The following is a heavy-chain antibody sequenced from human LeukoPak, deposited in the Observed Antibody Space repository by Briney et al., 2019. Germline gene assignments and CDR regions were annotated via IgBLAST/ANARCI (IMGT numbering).Heavy chain of an antibody. CDR2: INPSGGST. V-gene: IGHV1-46*01. Sequence: ASVKVSCKAYGYTFTSYYMHWVRQAPGQGLEWMGIINPSGGSTSYAQKFQGRVTMTRDTSTSTVYMELSSLRSEDTAVYYCARERLRFLEWLFNTRNWFDPWGQGTLVTVSS. CDR3: ARERLRFLEWLFNTRNWFDP. CDR1: GYTFTSYY. D-gene: IGHD3-3*01. J-gene: IGHJ5*02.